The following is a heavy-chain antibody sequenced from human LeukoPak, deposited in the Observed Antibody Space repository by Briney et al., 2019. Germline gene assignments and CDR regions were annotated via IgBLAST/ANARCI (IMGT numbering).Heavy chain of an antibody. CDR1: GGSITGYY. D-gene: IGHD3-22*01. V-gene: IGHV4-4*07. J-gene: IGHJ4*02. CDR3: AREEFLHEIDSSGYFVY. Sequence: SETLSLTCTVSGGSITGYYWNWIRQPAGQGLEWLGRVYSSGVGNYNPSLTSRINMSVNTSKNHFSLKLTSLTAADTAVYYCAREEFLHEIDSSGYFVYWGQGTLVSVSS. CDR2: VYSSGVG.